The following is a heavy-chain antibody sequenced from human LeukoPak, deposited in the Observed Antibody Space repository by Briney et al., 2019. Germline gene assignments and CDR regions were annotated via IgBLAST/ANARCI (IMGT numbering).Heavy chain of an antibody. J-gene: IGHJ3*01. V-gene: IGHV1-8*01. D-gene: IGHD1-14*01. Sequence: GASVKVSCKASGYSFTSYDMNWVRQATGQGLEWMGWVNPNSGNTGYAQKFQGRITMTRDTSTGTAYMELGSLRSEDTAVYFCARDPINVWLAFDLWGQGTMVTVSS. CDR1: GYSFTSYD. CDR2: VNPNSGNT. CDR3: ARDPINVWLAFDL.